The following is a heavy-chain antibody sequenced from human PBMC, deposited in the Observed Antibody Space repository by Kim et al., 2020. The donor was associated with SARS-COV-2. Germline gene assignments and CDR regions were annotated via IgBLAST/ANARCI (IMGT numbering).Heavy chain of an antibody. D-gene: IGHD6-19*01. J-gene: IGHJ3*02. CDR3: ARGAVSASNVFDI. V-gene: IGHV3-74*01. Sequence: TSAASGRGRFTASRDNAKNTLYLEMTGLRVDDTAVYYCARGAVSASNVFDIWGQGTKVTVSS.